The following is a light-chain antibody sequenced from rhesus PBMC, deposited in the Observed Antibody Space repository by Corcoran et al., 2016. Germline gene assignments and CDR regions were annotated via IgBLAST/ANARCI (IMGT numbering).Light chain of an antibody. J-gene: IGKJ4*01. CDR1: QDLSSY. CDR3: QQRNSYPLT. V-gene: IGKV1-38*01. CDR2: DAS. Sequence: DIQLTQSPSSLSASVGDRVTITCRASQDLSSYLAWYQQKSGKAPKLLIYDASNLQSGVPSRFSGSGSGTEFNLTISSLQPEDFATYYCQQRNSYPLTFGGGTKVEIK.